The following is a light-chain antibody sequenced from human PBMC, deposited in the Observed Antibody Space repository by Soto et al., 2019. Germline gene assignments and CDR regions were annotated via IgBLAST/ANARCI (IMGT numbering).Light chain of an antibody. CDR2: DAS. Sequence: DIQMTQSPSTLSASVGDRVTITCRASQSISSWLAWYQQKPGKAPKLLIYDASSLESVVPSRFSGSGSGTEFTLTISSLQPDDFATYYCQQYNSYSFGGGTKVEIK. V-gene: IGKV1-5*01. CDR1: QSISSW. CDR3: QQYNSYS. J-gene: IGKJ4*01.